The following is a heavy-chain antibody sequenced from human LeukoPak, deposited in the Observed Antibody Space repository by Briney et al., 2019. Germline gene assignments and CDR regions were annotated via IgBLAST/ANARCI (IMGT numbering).Heavy chain of an antibody. CDR2: ISGSGGST. J-gene: IGHJ2*01. CDR3: AKGEGITMVRGVRYPWYFDL. CDR1: GFTFSSYA. V-gene: IGHV3-23*01. Sequence: GGSLRLSCAASGFTFSSYAMSWVRQAPGKGLEWVSAISGSGGSTYCADSVKGRFTISRDNSKNTLYLQMNSLRAEDTAVYYCAKGEGITMVRGVRYPWYFDLWGRGTLVTVSS. D-gene: IGHD3-10*01.